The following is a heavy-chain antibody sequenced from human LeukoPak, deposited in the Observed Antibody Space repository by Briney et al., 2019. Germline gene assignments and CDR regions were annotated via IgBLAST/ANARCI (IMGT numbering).Heavy chain of an antibody. Sequence: SETLSLTCTVSGASISSSSYDWGRIRQPPGKGLEWFVSIYVSGSTYYNPSLKSRVTISVDTSKNQFSLKLSSVTAADTAVYYCARRGCSSGRTYCYYFDYWGQGTLVTVSS. CDR1: GASISSSSYD. V-gene: IGHV4-39*01. D-gene: IGHD6-19*01. CDR3: ARRGCSSGRTYCYYFDY. CDR2: IYVSGST. J-gene: IGHJ4*02.